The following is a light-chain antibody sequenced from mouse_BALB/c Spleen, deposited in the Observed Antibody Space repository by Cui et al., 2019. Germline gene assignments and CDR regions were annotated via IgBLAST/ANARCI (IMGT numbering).Light chain of an antibody. CDR1: QDVGTA. Sequence: DIVMTQSHKFMSTSVGDRVSITCKASQDVGTAVAWYQQKPGQSPKLLIYWASTRHTGVLDRFTGSGSGTDFTLTISNVQSEDLADYFCQQYSSYPWTFGGGTKLEIK. CDR3: QQYSSYPWT. V-gene: IGKV6-23*01. J-gene: IGKJ1*01. CDR2: WAS.